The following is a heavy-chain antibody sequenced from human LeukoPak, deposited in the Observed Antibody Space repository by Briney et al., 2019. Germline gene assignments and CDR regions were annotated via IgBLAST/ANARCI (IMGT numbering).Heavy chain of an antibody. J-gene: IGHJ4*02. CDR2: IIPIFGTA. D-gene: IGHD7-27*01. CDR3: TKDPPFTGGVYSAY. CDR1: GGTFSSYA. Sequence: SVKVSCKASGGTFSSYAISWVRQAPGQGLEWMGGIIPIFGTANYAQKFQGRVTITADESTSTAYMELSSLKTEDTAVYYCTKDPPFTGGVYSAYWGQGTLVTISS. V-gene: IGHV1-69*13.